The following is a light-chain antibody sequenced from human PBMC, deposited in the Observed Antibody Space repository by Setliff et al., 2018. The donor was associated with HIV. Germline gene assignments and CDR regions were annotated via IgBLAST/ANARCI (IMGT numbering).Light chain of an antibody. V-gene: IGLV1-36*01. CDR2: YDD. CDR3: ATWDDSLNGPL. CDR1: SSNIGNNA. Sequence: QSVLTQPPSVSEAPGQRVTIACSGSSSNIGNNAVNWYQHPPGKAPKLLIHYDDLLTSGVSDRFSGSKSGTSASLAISGLQSEDEGDYYCATWDDSLNGPLFGGGTKVTVL. J-gene: IGLJ3*02.